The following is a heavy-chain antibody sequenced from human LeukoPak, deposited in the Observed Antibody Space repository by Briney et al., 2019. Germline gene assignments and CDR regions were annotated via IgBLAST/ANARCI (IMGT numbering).Heavy chain of an antibody. CDR1: GFTLSSYW. CDR3: ARGGAAFAESVY. V-gene: IGHV3-7*01. D-gene: IGHD3-3*01. J-gene: IGHJ4*02. CDR2: IDGDGSTE. Sequence: GGSRRLSCVASGFTLSSYWMSWVRQAPGKGLEWVANIDGDGSTEAYVDSLKGRFTISRDNAKNSLYLQMNNLRVEDTAVYYCARGGAAFAESVYWGQGTLVTVSS.